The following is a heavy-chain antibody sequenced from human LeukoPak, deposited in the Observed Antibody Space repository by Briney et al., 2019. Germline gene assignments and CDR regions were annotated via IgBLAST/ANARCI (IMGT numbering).Heavy chain of an antibody. CDR1: GGSFSGYY. J-gene: IGHJ4*02. CDR3: ATNNYDSSGYYFDY. D-gene: IGHD3-22*01. CDR2: IYYSGYT. V-gene: IGHV4-59*12. Sequence: SETLSLTCAVYGGSFSGYYWSWIRQPPGKGLKWIGNIYYSGYTTYSPSLRSRVTISVDTSKNQFSLKLSSVTAADTAVYYCATNNYDSSGYYFDYWGQGTLVTVSS.